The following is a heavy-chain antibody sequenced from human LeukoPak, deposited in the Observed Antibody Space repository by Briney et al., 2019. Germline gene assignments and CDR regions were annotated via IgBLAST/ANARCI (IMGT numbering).Heavy chain of an antibody. V-gene: IGHV3-66*01. CDR2: IYSGGST. CDR1: GFTVSSNY. D-gene: IGHD6-19*01. J-gene: IGHJ4*02. Sequence: GGSLRLSCAASGFTVSSNYMSWVRQAPEKGLEWVSVIYSGGSTYYADSVKGRFTISRDNSKNTLYLQMNSLRAEDTAVYYCARDDIAVAGKDYWGQGTLVTVSS. CDR3: ARDDIAVAGKDY.